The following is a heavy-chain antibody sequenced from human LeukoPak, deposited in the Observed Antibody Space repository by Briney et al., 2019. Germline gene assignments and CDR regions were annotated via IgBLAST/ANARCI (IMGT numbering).Heavy chain of an antibody. CDR3: ARAYSSGWPNFGY. J-gene: IGHJ4*02. Sequence: ASVKVSCKASGYTFTGYYMHWVRQAPGQGLEWMGWINPNSGGTNYAQKFQGRVTMTRDTSISTAYMELSRLRSDDTAVYYCARAYSSGWPNFGYWGQGTLVTVSS. D-gene: IGHD6-19*01. CDR2: INPNSGGT. V-gene: IGHV1-2*02. CDR1: GYTFTGYY.